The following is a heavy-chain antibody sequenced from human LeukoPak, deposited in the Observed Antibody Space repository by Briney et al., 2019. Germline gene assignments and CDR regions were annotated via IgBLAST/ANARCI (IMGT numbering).Heavy chain of an antibody. V-gene: IGHV3-69-1*01. CDR1: GFILSDFT. J-gene: IGHJ5*02. CDR3: ARGITMVRGVIILNWFDP. Sequence: GGSLRLSCAASGFILSDFTMNWVRQAPGKGLEWVSTISNTGVTHYADSVKGRFTISRDNAKNTLYLQMNSLRAEDTAVYYCARGITMVRGVIILNWFDPWGQGTLVTVSS. D-gene: IGHD3-10*01. CDR2: ISNTGVT.